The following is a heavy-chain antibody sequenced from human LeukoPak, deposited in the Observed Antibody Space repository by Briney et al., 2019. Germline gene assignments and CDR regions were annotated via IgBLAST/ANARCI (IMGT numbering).Heavy chain of an antibody. D-gene: IGHD6-19*01. CDR3: ARAKYSSGSGMDV. CDR2: INHSGST. J-gene: IGHJ6*02. V-gene: IGHV4-34*01. CDR1: GGSFSGYY. Sequence: PSETLSLTCVVYGGSFSGYYWSWIRQPPGKGLEWIGEINHSGSTNYKPSLKSRVTISVDTSKNQFSLKLSSVTAADTAVYYCARAKYSSGSGMDVWGQGTTVTVSS.